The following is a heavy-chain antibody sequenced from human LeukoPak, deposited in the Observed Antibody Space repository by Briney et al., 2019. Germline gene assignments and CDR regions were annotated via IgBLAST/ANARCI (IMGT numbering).Heavy chain of an antibody. Sequence: SATTSLTCIFTGGSISIYYWSSIRQPPGKGLDRIGYIYTSGSTNYKPSLKGRVTISVDTSKNPFSLKMSSVSAADTAVYYCARDVGGSMDYYYDLGGQGKGTTVTVSS. D-gene: IGHD2-15*01. CDR3: ARDVGGSMDYYYDLGG. J-gene: IGHJ6*03. V-gene: IGHV4-4*09. CDR1: GGSISIYY. CDR2: IYTSGST.